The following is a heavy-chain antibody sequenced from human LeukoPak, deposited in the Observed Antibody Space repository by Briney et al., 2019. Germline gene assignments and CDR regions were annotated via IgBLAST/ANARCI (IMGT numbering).Heavy chain of an antibody. CDR3: ARHSGGRDSSGEYWNFDL. J-gene: IGHJ2*01. CDR2: IYTSGST. CDR1: GGSISSYY. Sequence: PSETLSLTCTVSGGSISSYYWSWIRQPAGKGLEWIGRIYTSGSTNYNHSLKSRVTISVDKSKNQFSLKLSSVTAADTAVYYCARHSGGRDSSGEYWNFDLWGRGTLVTVSS. D-gene: IGHD3-22*01. V-gene: IGHV4-4*07.